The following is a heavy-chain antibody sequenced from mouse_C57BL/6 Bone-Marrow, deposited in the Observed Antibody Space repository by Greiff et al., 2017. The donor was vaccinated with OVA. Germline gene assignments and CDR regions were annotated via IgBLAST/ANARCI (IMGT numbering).Heavy chain of an antibody. CDR1: GYSITSGYY. CDR2: ISYDGSN. Sequence: EVHLVESGPGLVKPSQSLSLTCSVSGYSITSGYYWNWIRQFPGNKLEWMGYISYDGSNNYNPSLKNRISITRDTSKNQFFLKLNSVTTEDTATYYCARYLLLRYFDYWGQGTTLTVSS. V-gene: IGHV3-6*01. CDR3: ARYLLLRYFDY. D-gene: IGHD1-1*01. J-gene: IGHJ2*01.